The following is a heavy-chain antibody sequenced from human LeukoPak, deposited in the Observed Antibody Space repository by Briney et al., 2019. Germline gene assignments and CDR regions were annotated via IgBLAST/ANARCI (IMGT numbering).Heavy chain of an antibody. J-gene: IGHJ3*02. Sequence: SETLSLTCTVSGGSFSSYYWSWIRQPPGKGLEWIGYIYDSESTNYNPSLKSRVTISVDTSKNQFSLKLSSVTAADTAVYYCARHSAHSSTNDAFDIWGQGTMVTVSS. V-gene: IGHV4-59*01. CDR2: IYDSEST. D-gene: IGHD6-13*01. CDR3: ARHSAHSSTNDAFDI. CDR1: GGSFSSYY.